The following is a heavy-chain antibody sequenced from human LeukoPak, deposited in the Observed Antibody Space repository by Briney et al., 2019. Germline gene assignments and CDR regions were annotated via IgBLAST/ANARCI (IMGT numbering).Heavy chain of an antibody. CDR1: GGSISSCSYY. J-gene: IGHJ4*02. V-gene: IGHV4-39*01. Sequence: PSETLSLTCTVSGGSISSCSYYWGWIRQPPGKGLEWIGSIYYSGSTYYNPSLKSRVTISVDTSKNQFCLKLSSVTAADTAVYYCASIDYGESLDYWGQGTLVTVSS. D-gene: IGHD4-17*01. CDR2: IYYSGST. CDR3: ASIDYGESLDY.